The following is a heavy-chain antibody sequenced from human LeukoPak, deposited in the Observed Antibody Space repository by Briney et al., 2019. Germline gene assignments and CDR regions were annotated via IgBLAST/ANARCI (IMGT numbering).Heavy chain of an antibody. Sequence: PGGSLRLSCAASGFTFSSYWMHCVRQAPGKGLVWVSLINSDGRSTSYADSVKGRFTISRDNAKNTLYLQMNSLRAEDTAVYYCARGSILGVVILDYWGQGTLVTVSS. CDR1: GFTFSSYW. CDR3: ARGSILGVVILDY. V-gene: IGHV3-74*01. CDR2: INSDGRST. J-gene: IGHJ4*02. D-gene: IGHD3-3*01.